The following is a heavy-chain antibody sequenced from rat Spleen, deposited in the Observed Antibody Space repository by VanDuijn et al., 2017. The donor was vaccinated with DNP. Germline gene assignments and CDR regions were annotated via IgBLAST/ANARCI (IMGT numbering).Heavy chain of an antibody. CDR1: GFTFSNSD. J-gene: IGHJ2*01. CDR2: ISYDGSST. D-gene: IGHD4-2*01. Sequence: EVQVVDSGGGLVQPGRSMKLSCAASGFTFSNSDMAWVRQAPTKGLEWVASISYDGSSTYYRDSVKGRFTISRDNAKNTQYLQMDSLRSEDTATYYCSSLLLGYFDYWGQGVMVTVSS. V-gene: IGHV5S13*01. CDR3: SSLLLGYFDY.